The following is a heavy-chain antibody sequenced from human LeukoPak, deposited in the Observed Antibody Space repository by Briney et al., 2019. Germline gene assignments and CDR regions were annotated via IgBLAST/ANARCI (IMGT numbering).Heavy chain of an antibody. V-gene: IGHV1-18*04. Sequence: ASVKVSCKASGYNFNDFAVNWVREAPGQGLEWMGWISGFNGNTKYPQNLQGRVTMTIDTSTSTAYMEVKNLRSDDTAVYYCARDHGGYSPYWGQGTLVTVSS. J-gene: IGHJ4*02. CDR3: ARDHGGYSPY. CDR2: ISGFNGNT. CDR1: GYNFNDFA. D-gene: IGHD3-22*01.